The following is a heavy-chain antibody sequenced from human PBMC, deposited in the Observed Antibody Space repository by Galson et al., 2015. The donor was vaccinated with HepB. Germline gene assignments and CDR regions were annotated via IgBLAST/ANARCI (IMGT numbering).Heavy chain of an antibody. D-gene: IGHD2-2*01. CDR1: GFTFSNAW. CDR2: IKSKTDGGTT. Sequence: SLRLSGPASGFTFSNAWMRWVRQAPGKELEWVGRIKSKTDGGTTDYAAPVKGRFTISRDDSKNTLYLQMNSLKTEDTAVYYCTTIVQGDIVVVPAAIADYWGQGTLVTVSS. V-gene: IGHV3-15*01. J-gene: IGHJ4*02. CDR3: TTIVQGDIVVVPAAIADY.